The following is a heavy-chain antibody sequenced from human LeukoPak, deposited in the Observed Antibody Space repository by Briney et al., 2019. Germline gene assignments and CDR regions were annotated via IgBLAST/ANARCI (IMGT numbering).Heavy chain of an antibody. V-gene: IGHV3-43*02. J-gene: IGHJ2*01. CDR2: ISGDGGST. CDR3: AKDMRSSRGPGDWYFDL. CDR1: GFTFSSYA. D-gene: IGHD2-15*01. Sequence: GGSLRLSCAASGFTFSSYAMSWVRQAPGKGLEWVSLISGDGGSTYYADSVKGRFTISRDNSKNSLYLQMNSLRTEDTALYYCAKDMRSSRGPGDWYFDLWGRGTLVTVSS.